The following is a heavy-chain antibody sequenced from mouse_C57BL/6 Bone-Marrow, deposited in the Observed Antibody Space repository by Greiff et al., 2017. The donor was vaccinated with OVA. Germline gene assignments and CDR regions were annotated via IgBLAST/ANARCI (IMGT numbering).Heavy chain of an antibody. Sequence: EVQGVESGGGLVQPGGSLSLSCAASGFTFTDYYMSWVRQPPGKALEWLGFIRNKANGYTTEYSASVKGRFTISRDNSQSILYLQMNALRAEDSATYYCARSTGTAYWYFDVGGTGTTVTVSS. D-gene: IGHD4-1*02. CDR3: ARSTGTAYWYFDV. CDR1: GFTFTDYY. J-gene: IGHJ1*03. V-gene: IGHV7-3*01. CDR2: IRNKANGYTT.